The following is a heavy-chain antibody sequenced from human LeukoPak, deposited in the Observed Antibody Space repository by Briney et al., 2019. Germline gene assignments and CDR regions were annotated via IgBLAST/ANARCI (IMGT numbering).Heavy chain of an antibody. V-gene: IGHV1-2*02. CDR1: GYTFTGYY. CDR3: ASLGYNWNDPFDY. Sequence: GASVKVSCKASGYTFTGYYMYWGRHAPGQGLEWMGWINPNSGGTNYAQKFQGRVTMTRDTSISTAYMELSRLRSDDTAVYYCASLGYNWNDPFDYWGQGTLVTVSS. CDR2: INPNSGGT. J-gene: IGHJ4*02. D-gene: IGHD1-20*01.